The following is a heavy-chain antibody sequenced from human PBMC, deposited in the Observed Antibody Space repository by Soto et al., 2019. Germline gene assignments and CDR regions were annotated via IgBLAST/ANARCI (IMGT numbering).Heavy chain of an antibody. J-gene: IGHJ1*01. CDR1: GGSISINNYY. CDR3: ARLPRYDFWT. Sequence: QLQLQESGPGLVKPSETLSLTCTVSGGSISINNYYWGWIRQPPGKGLEWIGNILYTGSTSYNPSLSSRVTMSVDTSKSQFSLKLTSVTAADTAICYCARLPRYDFWTWGQGTLVTVSS. CDR2: ILYTGST. V-gene: IGHV4-39*01. D-gene: IGHD3-3*01.